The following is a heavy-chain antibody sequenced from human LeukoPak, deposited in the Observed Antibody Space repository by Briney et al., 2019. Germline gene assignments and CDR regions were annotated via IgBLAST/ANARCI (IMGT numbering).Heavy chain of an antibody. Sequence: SETLSLTCTVSGYSISSGYYWGWIRQPPGKGLEWIGSIYHSGSTYYNPSLKSRVTISVDTSKNQFSLKLSSVTAADTAVYYCASVGAFGELLIDYWGQGTLVTVSS. CDR3: ASVGAFGELLIDY. J-gene: IGHJ4*02. V-gene: IGHV4-38-2*02. D-gene: IGHD3-10*01. CDR1: GYSISSGYY. CDR2: IYHSGST.